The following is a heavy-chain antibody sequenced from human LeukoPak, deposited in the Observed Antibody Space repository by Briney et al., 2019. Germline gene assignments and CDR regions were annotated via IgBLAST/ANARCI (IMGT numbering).Heavy chain of an antibody. Sequence: PGGSLRLSCAASGFTFDDYAMNWVRQAPGKGLEWVSYISSGSSTIYYADSVRGRFTISRDNAKNSLYLQMNSLRADDSAVYYCARSVDCSGTNCRNLDYWGQGTLVTVSS. CDR3: ARSVDCSGTNCRNLDY. J-gene: IGHJ4*02. V-gene: IGHV3-48*01. D-gene: IGHD2-2*01. CDR1: GFTFDDYA. CDR2: ISSGSSTI.